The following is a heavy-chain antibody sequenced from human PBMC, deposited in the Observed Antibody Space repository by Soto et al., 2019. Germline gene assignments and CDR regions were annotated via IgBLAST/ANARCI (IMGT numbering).Heavy chain of an antibody. J-gene: IGHJ6*02. CDR3: ARPSRRITIFGVVIGDDYYYGMDV. D-gene: IGHD3-3*01. Sequence: RGESLKISCKGSGYSFTSYWIGWVRQMPGKGLEWMGIIYPGDSDTRYSPSFQGQVTISADKSISTAYLQWSSLKASDTAMYYCARPSRRITIFGVVIGDDYYYGMDVWGQGTTVTVSS. CDR2: IYPGDSDT. V-gene: IGHV5-51*01. CDR1: GYSFTSYW.